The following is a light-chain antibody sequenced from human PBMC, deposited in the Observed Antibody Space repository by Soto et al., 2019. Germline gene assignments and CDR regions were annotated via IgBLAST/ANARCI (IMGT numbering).Light chain of an antibody. CDR2: GAS. CDR1: QSVRNSY. J-gene: IGKJ5*01. V-gene: IGKV3-20*01. CDR3: QQYGNSPQIT. Sequence: EVVLTHCLCTLAFSPFQRATLSCRASQSVRNSYVAWYQQKPGQAPRLLMSGASSRSTGIPDRFSGNGSGTDFTLTISRLEPEDFAVYYCQQYGNSPQITFGQGTRLEI.